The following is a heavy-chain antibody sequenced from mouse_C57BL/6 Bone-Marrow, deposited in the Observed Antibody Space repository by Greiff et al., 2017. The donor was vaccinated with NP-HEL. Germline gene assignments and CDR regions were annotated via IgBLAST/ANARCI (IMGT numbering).Heavy chain of an antibody. J-gene: IGHJ1*03. Sequence: VKLMESGPELVKPGASVKISCKASGYTFTDYYINWVKQRPGQGLEWIGWIFPGSGSTYYNEKFKGKATLTVDKSSSTAYMLLSSLTSEDSAVYFCARHYYGSSYGYWYFDVWGTGTTVTVSS. V-gene: IGHV1-75*01. CDR1: GYTFTDYY. CDR3: ARHYYGSSYGYWYFDV. D-gene: IGHD1-1*01. CDR2: IFPGSGST.